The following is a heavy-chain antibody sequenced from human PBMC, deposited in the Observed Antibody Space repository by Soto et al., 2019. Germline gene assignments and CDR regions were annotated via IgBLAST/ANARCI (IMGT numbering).Heavy chain of an antibody. V-gene: IGHV3-23*01. CDR2: ISGSGGST. CDR1: GFTFSSYA. CDR3: AKLQLGYCSSTSCPGGFDY. J-gene: IGHJ4*02. Sequence: EVQLLESGGGLVQPGGSLRLSCAASGFTFSSYAMSWVRQAPGKGLEWVSAISGSGGSTYYADSVKGRFTISRDNSKNTLYLQRNSLRAEDTAVYYCAKLQLGYCSSTSCPGGFDYWGQGTLVTVSS. D-gene: IGHD2-2*01.